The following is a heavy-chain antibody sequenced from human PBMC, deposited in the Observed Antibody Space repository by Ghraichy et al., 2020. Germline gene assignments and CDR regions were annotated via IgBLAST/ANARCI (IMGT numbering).Heavy chain of an antibody. V-gene: IGHV4-34*01. D-gene: IGHD2-2*01. CDR3: ARALKISRLGYCSSTSCRSNWFDP. Sequence: SETLSLTCAVYGGSFSGYYWSWIRQPPGKGLEWIGEINHSGSTNYNPSLKSRVTISVDTSKNQFSLKLSSVTAADTAVYYCARALKISRLGYCSSTSCRSNWFDPWGQGTLVTVSS. CDR1: GGSFSGYY. J-gene: IGHJ5*02. CDR2: INHSGST.